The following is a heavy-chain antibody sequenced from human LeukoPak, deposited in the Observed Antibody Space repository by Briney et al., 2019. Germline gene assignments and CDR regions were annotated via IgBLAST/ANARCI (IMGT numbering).Heavy chain of an antibody. V-gene: IGHV3-48*03. CDR3: ARRLPSHYYGMDV. D-gene: IGHD2-15*01. J-gene: IGHJ6*02. Sequence: PGGSLRLSCAASGFTFSSYEMNWVRQAPGKGVEWVSYISSSGSTIYYADSVKGRFTISRDNAKNSLYLQMNSLRAEATAVYYCARRLPSHYYGMDVWGQGTTVTVSS. CDR1: GFTFSSYE. CDR2: ISSSGSTI.